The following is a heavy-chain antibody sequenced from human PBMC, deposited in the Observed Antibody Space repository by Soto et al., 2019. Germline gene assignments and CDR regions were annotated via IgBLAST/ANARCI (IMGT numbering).Heavy chain of an antibody. V-gene: IGHV3-30-3*01. D-gene: IGHD3-10*02. CDR3: EMLGDFDY. CDR2: ISYDGSNK. Sequence: GSLRLSCAASGFTFSSYAMHWVRQAPGKGLEWVAVISYDGSNKYYADSVKGRFTISRDNSKNTLYLQMNSLRAEDTAVYYCEMLGDFDYWGQGTLVTVSS. J-gene: IGHJ4*02. CDR1: GFTFSSYA.